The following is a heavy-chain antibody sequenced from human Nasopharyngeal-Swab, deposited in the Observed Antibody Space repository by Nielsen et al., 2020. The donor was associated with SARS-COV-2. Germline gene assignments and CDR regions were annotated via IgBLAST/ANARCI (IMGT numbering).Heavy chain of an antibody. D-gene: IGHD3-3*01. Sequence: GGTLQLTVPAGDLPFITVSMNGVRQAPGKGLEWVSSISSSSSTIYYADSVKGRFTISRDNAKNSLYLQMSSLRAEDTAVYYCAREVLRFLEWLLPSDAFDIWGQGTMVTVSS. CDR2: ISSSSSTI. V-gene: IGHV3-48*01. CDR3: AREVLRFLEWLLPSDAFDI. CDR1: DLPFITVS. J-gene: IGHJ3*02.